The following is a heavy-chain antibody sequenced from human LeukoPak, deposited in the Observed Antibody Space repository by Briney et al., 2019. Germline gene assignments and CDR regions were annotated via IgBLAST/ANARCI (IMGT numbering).Heavy chain of an antibody. J-gene: IGHJ4*02. D-gene: IGHD3-22*01. CDR1: GFTFSCYG. CDR2: ISGSGSYT. V-gene: IGHV3-23*01. Sequence: HPGGSLRLSCAASGFTFSCYGMTWVRQAPGKGLEWVSGISGSGSYTYYADSAKGRFTISRDNSKNTLYLQMNSLRAEDTAVYYCAKDDSSGYPYYFDYWGQGTLVTVSS. CDR3: AKDDSSGYPYYFDY.